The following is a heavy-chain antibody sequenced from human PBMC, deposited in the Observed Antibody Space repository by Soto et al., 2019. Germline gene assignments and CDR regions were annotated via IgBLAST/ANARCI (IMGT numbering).Heavy chain of an antibody. Sequence: PSETLTLTCTVSGGSVSSGSYYWSWIRQPPGKGLEWIGYIYYSGSTNYNPSLNSRVTISVDTSKNQFSLKLSSVTAADTAVYYCSRSPYGDYFDYWGQGTLVTVSS. CDR3: SRSPYGDYFDY. J-gene: IGHJ4*02. CDR2: IYYSGST. CDR1: GGSVSSGSYY. V-gene: IGHV4-61*01. D-gene: IGHD4-17*01.